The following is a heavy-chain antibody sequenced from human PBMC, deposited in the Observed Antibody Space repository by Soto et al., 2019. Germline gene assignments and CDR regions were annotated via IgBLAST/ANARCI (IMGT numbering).Heavy chain of an antibody. J-gene: IGHJ4*02. CDR1: GFTFSSQA. D-gene: IGHD3-16*01. V-gene: IGHV3-23*01. Sequence: EVQLLESGGGLVQPGGSLRLSCAASGFTFSSQAMSWVRQAPGKGLEWISAISGNGGSAYYTDSVKGRFTISRDNSKNTLHLQMNSLRAEDTAVYYCAKRGSATSWYYFDYWGQGTLVTVSS. CDR3: AKRGSATSWYYFDY. CDR2: ISGNGGSA.